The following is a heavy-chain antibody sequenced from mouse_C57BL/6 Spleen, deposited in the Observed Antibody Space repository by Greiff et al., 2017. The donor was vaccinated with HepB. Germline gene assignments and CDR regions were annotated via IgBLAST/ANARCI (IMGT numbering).Heavy chain of an antibody. V-gene: IGHV5-4*01. CDR2: ISDGGSYT. CDR3: ARLYYYGSSPWYFDV. Sequence: VQLKESGGGLVKPGGSLKLSCAASGFTFSSYAMSWVRQTPEKRLEWVATISDGGSYTYYPDNVKGRFTISRDNAKNNLYLQMSHLKSEDTAMYYCARLYYYGSSPWYFDVWGTGTTVTVSS. D-gene: IGHD1-1*01. CDR1: GFTFSSYA. J-gene: IGHJ1*03.